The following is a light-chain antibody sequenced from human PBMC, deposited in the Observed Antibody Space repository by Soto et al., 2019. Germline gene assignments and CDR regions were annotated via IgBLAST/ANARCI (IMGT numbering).Light chain of an antibody. CDR3: QKSYSSVRT. V-gene: IGKV1-39*01. Sequence: DIQMTQSPSSLSASVGDRVTITCRASQTINSFLNWYQQKPGKAPKLLIYGASNLQSGVPSRFSGSGSGTDFTLMISSLQPEDFAVYYCQKSYSSVRTFGQGTKVEVK. CDR2: GAS. CDR1: QTINSF. J-gene: IGKJ1*01.